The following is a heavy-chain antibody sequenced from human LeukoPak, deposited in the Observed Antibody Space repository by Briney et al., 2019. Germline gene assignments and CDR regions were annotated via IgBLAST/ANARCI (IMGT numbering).Heavy chain of an antibody. J-gene: IGHJ4*02. CDR2: INHSGST. Sequence: SETLSLTCAVYGGSFSGYYWSWIRQPPGKGLEWIGEINHSGSTNYNPSLKSRVTISVDTSKNQFSLKLSSVTAADTAVYYCARTRSPDYYGSGRLDYWGQGTLVTVSS. CDR1: GGSFSGYY. D-gene: IGHD3-10*01. V-gene: IGHV4-34*01. CDR3: ARTRSPDYYGSGRLDY.